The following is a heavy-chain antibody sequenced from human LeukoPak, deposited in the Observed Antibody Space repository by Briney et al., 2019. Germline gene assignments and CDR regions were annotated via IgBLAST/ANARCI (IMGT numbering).Heavy chain of an antibody. V-gene: IGHV3-23*01. Sequence: GGSLRLSCVASGFTFGTYAMNWVRQAPGKGLDWVSGISGSGGTTYYADSVKGRLTISRDNSKNTLYVQMKSLRAEDTAVYYCAKDFVVVPGNVNYFDYWGQGTLVTVSS. D-gene: IGHD2-21*02. J-gene: IGHJ4*02. CDR3: AKDFVVVPGNVNYFDY. CDR2: ISGSGGTT. CDR1: GFTFGTYA.